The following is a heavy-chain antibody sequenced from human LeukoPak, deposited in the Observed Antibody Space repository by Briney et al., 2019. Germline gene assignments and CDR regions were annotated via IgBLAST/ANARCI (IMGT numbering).Heavy chain of an antibody. CDR1: RFTFSNYA. CDR2: ISGSGGNT. Sequence: GGSLRLSCVASRFTFSNYAMSWVRQAPGKGLEWVSAISGSGGNTYYADSVKGRFTISRDNSKNTLFLQMNSLRAEDTAVYYCAKDVCRYSSGWLGFDYWGQGTLVTVSS. D-gene: IGHD6-19*01. CDR3: AKDVCRYSSGWLGFDY. J-gene: IGHJ4*02. V-gene: IGHV3-23*01.